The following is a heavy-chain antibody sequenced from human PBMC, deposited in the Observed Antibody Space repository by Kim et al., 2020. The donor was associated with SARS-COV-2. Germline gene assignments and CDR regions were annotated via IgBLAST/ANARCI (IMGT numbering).Heavy chain of an antibody. D-gene: IGHD3-10*01. V-gene: IGHV4-39*01. Sequence: SETLSLSCTGSGGSIISGSGYWGWIRQPPGKGLVGIGSVSGNTDTFYKASLKSRVIISVDKSKKQFSLSLCSVSAADTAVSYCARHDGVHYGLSGMDVWGHGTTVTVSS. CDR3: ARHDGVHYGLSGMDV. J-gene: IGHJ6*02. CDR2: VSGNTDT. CDR1: GGSIISGSGY.